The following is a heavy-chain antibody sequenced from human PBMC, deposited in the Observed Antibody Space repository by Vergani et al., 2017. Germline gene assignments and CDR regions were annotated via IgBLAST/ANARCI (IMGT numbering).Heavy chain of an antibody. CDR1: GFTFDDYA. CDR3: AKGMGRYYYDRSLDY. D-gene: IGHD3-22*01. Sequence: EVQLVESGGGLVQPGRSLRLSCAASGFTFDDYAMHWVRQAPGKGLEWVSGISWNSGSIGYADSVEGRFTISRDNAKNSLYLQMNSLRAEDTALYYCAKGMGRYYYDRSLDYWGQGTLVTVSS. J-gene: IGHJ4*02. V-gene: IGHV3-9*01. CDR2: ISWNSGSI.